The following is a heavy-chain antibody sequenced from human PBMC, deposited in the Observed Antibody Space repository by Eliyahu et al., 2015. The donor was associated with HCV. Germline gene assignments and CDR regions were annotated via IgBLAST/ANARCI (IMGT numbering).Heavy chain of an antibody. V-gene: IGHV1-2*02. CDR2: INPNIGGT. J-gene: IGHJ1*01. CDR1: GYTFTXYY. CDR3: ARSELGYYEVLTGYSEYFHH. Sequence: QVQLVQSGAEVKKPGASVKVSCKASGYTFTXYYMHWVRQAPGQGPEXMGWINPNIGGTNXAQKFQGRVTMTRDTSISTAYMELSRLRSDDTAVYYCARSELGYYEVLTGYSEYFHHWGQGTLVTVSS. D-gene: IGHD3-9*01.